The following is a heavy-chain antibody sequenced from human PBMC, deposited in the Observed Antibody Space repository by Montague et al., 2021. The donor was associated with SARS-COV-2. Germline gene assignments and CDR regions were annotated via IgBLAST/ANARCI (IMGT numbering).Heavy chain of an antibody. Sequence: CAISGDSDGVMEVSRRWVRQTSERDPRQQGGRRYRPEKYNDYAESVKSRITIDPDTSKHQFSLLPNSVTPEDTAVYYCARIPVGSKYYFDVWGQGTLVTVSS. V-gene: IGHV6-1*01. CDR2: RRYRPEKYN. CDR1: GDSDGVMEVS. J-gene: IGHJ4*02. CDR3: ARIPVGSKYYFDV. D-gene: IGHD2-2*01.